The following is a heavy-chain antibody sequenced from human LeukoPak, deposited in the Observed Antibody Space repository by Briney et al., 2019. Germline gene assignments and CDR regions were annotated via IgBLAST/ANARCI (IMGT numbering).Heavy chain of an antibody. V-gene: IGHV4-59*08. D-gene: IGHD2-2*02. Sequence: SETLSLTCTVSGGSISSYYWSWFRQPPGKGLEWIGYIYYSGSTYYNPSLKSRVTISVDTSKNQFSLKLSSVTAADTAVYYRARVVVVPAAIFGTYYYYGMDVWGQGTTVTVSS. J-gene: IGHJ6*02. CDR2: IYYSGST. CDR3: ARVVVVPAAIFGTYYYYGMDV. CDR1: GGSISSYY.